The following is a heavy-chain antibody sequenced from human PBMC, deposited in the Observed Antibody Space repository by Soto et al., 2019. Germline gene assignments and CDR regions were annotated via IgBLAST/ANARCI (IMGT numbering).Heavy chain of an antibody. CDR2: ISSSSSTI. J-gene: IGHJ4*02. CDR1: GFTFSSYS. Sequence: GGSLRLSCAASGFTFSSYSMNWVRPAPGKGLEWVSYISSSSSTIYYADSVKGRFTISRDNAKNTLYLQMNGLRAEDTAIYYCAKEITDPGPYYFDYWGQGTLVTVSS. V-gene: IGHV3-48*01. CDR3: AKEITDPGPYYFDY.